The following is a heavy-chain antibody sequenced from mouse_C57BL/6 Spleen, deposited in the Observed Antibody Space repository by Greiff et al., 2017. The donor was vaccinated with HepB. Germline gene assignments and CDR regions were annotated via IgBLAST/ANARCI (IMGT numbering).Heavy chain of an antibody. CDR2: IWTGGGT. V-gene: IGHV2-9-1*01. J-gene: IGHJ4*01. CDR1: GFSLTSYA. CDR3: ARKIYGKDYYAMDY. D-gene: IGHD1-1*02. Sequence: VKLVESGPGLVAPSQSLSITCTVSGFSLTSYAISWVRQPPGKGLEWLGVIWTGGGTNYNSALKSRLSISKDNSKSQVFLKMNSLQTDDTARYYCARKIYGKDYYAMDYWGQGTSVTVSS.